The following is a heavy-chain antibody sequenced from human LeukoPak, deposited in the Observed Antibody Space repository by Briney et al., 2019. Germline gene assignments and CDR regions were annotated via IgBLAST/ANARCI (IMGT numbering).Heavy chain of an antibody. J-gene: IGHJ4*02. CDR1: GFTFSSYA. D-gene: IGHD5-18*01. CDR2: ISGSGGSA. V-gene: IGHV3-23*01. CDR3: ATHVDTAMVTGFDY. Sequence: GGSLRLSCAASGFTFSSYAMSWVRQAPGKGLEWVSAISGSGGSAYYADSVKGRFTISRDNSKNTLYLQMNSLRAEDTAVYYCATHVDTAMVTGFDYWGQGTLVTVSS.